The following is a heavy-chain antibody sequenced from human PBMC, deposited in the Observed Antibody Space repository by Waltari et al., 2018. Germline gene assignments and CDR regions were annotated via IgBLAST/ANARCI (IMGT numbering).Heavy chain of an antibody. CDR3: ARGQGDSSGPADFWFDP. CDR2: INHSGST. D-gene: IGHD3-22*01. J-gene: IGHJ5*02. V-gene: IGHV4-34*01. CDR1: GGSFSGYY. Sequence: QVQLQQWGAGLLKPSETLSLTCAVYGGSFSGYYWSWIRQPPGKGLEWIGEINHSGSTKYNPALKVRVTSSVDRSKNQFSLKLSSVTAADTAVYYCARGQGDSSGPADFWFDPWGQGTLVTVSS.